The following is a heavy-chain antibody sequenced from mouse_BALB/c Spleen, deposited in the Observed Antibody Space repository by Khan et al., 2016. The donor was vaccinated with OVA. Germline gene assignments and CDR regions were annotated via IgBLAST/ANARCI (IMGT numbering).Heavy chain of an antibody. V-gene: IGHV5-15*02. CDR3: ARGGGTAPLAY. CDR2: ISDLAYTF. Sequence: EVELVESGGGLVQPGGSRKLSCAASGFTFSDYGMAWVRQAPGKGPEWVAFISDLAYTFYYADTVTGRFTLSRENAKNTLYLEMSSLRSGDTAMYYGARGGGTAPLAYWGQGTLVTVSA. CDR1: GFTFSDYG. J-gene: IGHJ3*01. D-gene: IGHD1-2*01.